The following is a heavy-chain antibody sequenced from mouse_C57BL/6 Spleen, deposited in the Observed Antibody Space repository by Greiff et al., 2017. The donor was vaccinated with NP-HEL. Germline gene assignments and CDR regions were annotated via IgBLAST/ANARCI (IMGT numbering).Heavy chain of an antibody. D-gene: IGHD3-2*02. Sequence: VQLKQPGAELVMPGASVKLSCKASGYTFTSYWMHWVKQRPGQGLEWIGEIDPSDSYTNYNQKFKGKSTLTVDKSSSTAYMQLSSLTSEDSAVYYCASPSSGYPFAYWGQGTLVTVSA. CDR1: GYTFTSYW. CDR3: ASPSSGYPFAY. CDR2: IDPSDSYT. J-gene: IGHJ3*01. V-gene: IGHV1-69*01.